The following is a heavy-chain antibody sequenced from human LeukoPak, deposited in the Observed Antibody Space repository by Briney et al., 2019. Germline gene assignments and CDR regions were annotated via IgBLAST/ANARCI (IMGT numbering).Heavy chain of an antibody. V-gene: IGHV3-23*01. CDR2: ISGSGGST. CDR3: AKGWMATISWPFDI. CDR1: GFIFTNYF. J-gene: IGHJ3*02. Sequence: GGSLRLSCAASGFIFTNYFMSWVRQAPGKGLEWVSAISGSGGSTYYADSVKGRFTISRDNSKNTLYLQMNSLRAEDTAVYYCAKGWMATISWPFDIWGQGTMVTVSS. D-gene: IGHD5-24*01.